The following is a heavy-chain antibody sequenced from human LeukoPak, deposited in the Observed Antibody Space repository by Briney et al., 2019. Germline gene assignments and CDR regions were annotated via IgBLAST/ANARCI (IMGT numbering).Heavy chain of an antibody. CDR3: ARSGVVATIADRWFDP. D-gene: IGHD5-12*01. Sequence: GASVKVSCKASGYTFTSYDINWVRQATGQGLEWLGWMNPNSGNTGYAQKFQGRVTMTRNTSISTAYMELSSLRSEDTAVYYCARSGVVATIADRWFDPWGQGTLVTVSS. CDR2: MNPNSGNT. V-gene: IGHV1-8*01. CDR1: GYTFTSYD. J-gene: IGHJ5*02.